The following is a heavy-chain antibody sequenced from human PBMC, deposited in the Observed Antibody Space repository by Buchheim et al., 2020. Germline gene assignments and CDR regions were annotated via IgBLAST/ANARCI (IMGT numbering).Heavy chain of an antibody. Sequence: EVQLVESGGGLVQPGGSLRLSCAASGFTFSSYWMSWVRQAPGKGLEWVANIKQDGSEKYYVDSVKGRFTISRDNAKNSLYLQMNSLRAEDTAVYYCARALMVQGVTDYYYYGMDVWGQGTT. CDR1: GFTFSSYW. CDR2: IKQDGSEK. V-gene: IGHV3-7*01. CDR3: ARALMVQGVTDYYYYGMDV. D-gene: IGHD3-10*01. J-gene: IGHJ6*02.